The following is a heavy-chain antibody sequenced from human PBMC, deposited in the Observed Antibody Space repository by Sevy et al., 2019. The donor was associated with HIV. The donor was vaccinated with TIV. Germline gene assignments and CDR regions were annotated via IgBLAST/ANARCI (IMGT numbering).Heavy chain of an antibody. CDR3: ARDWYSSSSGLLL. CDR2: ISGSSNYI. D-gene: IGHD6-6*01. CDR1: GFSFSSYP. Sequence: GGSLRLSCAASGFSFSSYPMNWVRQAPGKGLEWVSSISGSSNYIYYADSLRGRFTISRDNAKNSLYLQMNSLRAEDTAVYYCARDWYSSSSGLLLWGQGTLVTVSS. V-gene: IGHV3-21*01. J-gene: IGHJ4*02.